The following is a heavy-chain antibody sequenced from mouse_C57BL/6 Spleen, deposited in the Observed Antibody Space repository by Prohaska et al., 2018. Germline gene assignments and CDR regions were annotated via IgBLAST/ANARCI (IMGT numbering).Heavy chain of an antibody. CDR3: ASGTGPDY. Sequence: YTFTSYWMHWVKQRPGQGLEWIGNINPSNGGTNYNEKFKSKATLTVDKSSSTAYMQLSSLTSEDSAVYYCASGTGPDYWGQGTTLTVSS. V-gene: IGHV1-53*01. D-gene: IGHD4-1*01. CDR1: YTFTSYW. J-gene: IGHJ2*01. CDR2: INPSNGGT.